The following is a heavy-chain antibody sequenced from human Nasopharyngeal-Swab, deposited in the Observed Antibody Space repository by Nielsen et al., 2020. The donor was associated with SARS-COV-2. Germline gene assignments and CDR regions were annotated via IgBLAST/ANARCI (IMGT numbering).Heavy chain of an antibody. D-gene: IGHD3-22*01. J-gene: IGHJ4*02. Sequence: GESLKISCAASGSSFSDYYMSWLRQAPGKGLEWISYISSGGTTKYYADSVKGRFAISRDNARRSLFLQMNSLRAEDTALYYCARRAYYYDSRGFYEDYWGQGTLVTVSS. CDR3: ARRAYYYDSRGFYEDY. V-gene: IGHV3-11*04. CDR2: ISSGGTTK. CDR1: GSSFSDYY.